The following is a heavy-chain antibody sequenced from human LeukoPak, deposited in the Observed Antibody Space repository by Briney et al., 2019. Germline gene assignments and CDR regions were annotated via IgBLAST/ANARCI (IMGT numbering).Heavy chain of an antibody. CDR2: IYTSGST. D-gene: IGHD6-19*01. J-gene: IGHJ4*02. V-gene: IGHV4-4*07. CDR3: ARLQAVAGAWGSDY. Sequence: PPETLSLTCTVSGGSISSYYWSWIRQPAGKGLEWIGRIYTSGSTNYNPSLKSRVTMSVDTSKNQFSLKLSSVTAADTAVYYCARLQAVAGAWGSDYWGQGTLVTVSS. CDR1: GGSISSYY.